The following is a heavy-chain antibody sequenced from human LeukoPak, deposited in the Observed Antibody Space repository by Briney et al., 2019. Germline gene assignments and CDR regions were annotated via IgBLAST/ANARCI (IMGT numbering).Heavy chain of an antibody. D-gene: IGHD6-13*01. CDR2: INPNSGGT. CDR1: GYTFTGYY. V-gene: IGHV1-2*06. CDR3: ARDAHSSSWPYYFDY. J-gene: IGHJ4*02. Sequence: VASVKVPCKASGYTFTGYYMHWVRQAPGQGLEWMGRINPNSGGTNYAQKLQGRVTMTTDTSTSTAYMELRSLRSDDTAVYYCARDAHSSSWPYYFDYWGQGTLVTVSS.